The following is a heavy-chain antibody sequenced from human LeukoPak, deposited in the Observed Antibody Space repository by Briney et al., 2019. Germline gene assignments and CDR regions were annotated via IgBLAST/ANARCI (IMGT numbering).Heavy chain of an antibody. CDR3: AREKGVRDTAMPPPYYYMDV. D-gene: IGHD5-18*01. Sequence: PSETLSLTCTVSGGSISSGDYYWSWIRQPPGKGLEWIGYIYYSGSTYYNPSLKSRVTISVDTSKNQFSLKLSSVTAADTAVYYCAREKGVRDTAMPPPYYYMDVWGKGTTVTVSS. CDR2: IYYSGST. CDR1: GGSISSGDYY. V-gene: IGHV4-30-4*08. J-gene: IGHJ6*03.